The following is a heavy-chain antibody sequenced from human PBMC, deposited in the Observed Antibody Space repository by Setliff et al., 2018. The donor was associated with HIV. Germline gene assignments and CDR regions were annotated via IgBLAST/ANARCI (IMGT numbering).Heavy chain of an antibody. V-gene: IGHV4-59*11. CDR1: GGSITGHY. CDR2: IHYSGSS. Sequence: TSETLSLPCTVSGGSITGHYWSWIRQPTGKGLEWIGYIHYSGSSNYNPSLKSRVSISVDTSKKQVSLKLNSVTAADTAVYYCAIGLTICGVATPGIYSVMDVWGKGTTVTVSS. D-gene: IGHD3-3*01. J-gene: IGHJ6*04. CDR3: AIGLTICGVATPGIYSVMDV.